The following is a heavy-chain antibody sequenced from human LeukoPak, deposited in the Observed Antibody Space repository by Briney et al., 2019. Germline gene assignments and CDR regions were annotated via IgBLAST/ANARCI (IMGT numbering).Heavy chain of an antibody. CDR3: AREISSWSNVDY. Sequence: PSETLSLTCSVSGDSISSSGYYWGWIRQPPGKGLEWIGSVSYRGGTYYNPSLKTRVTISVDTSKNQFSLRLSSVTAADTAVYYCAREISSWSNVDYWGQGTLVTVSS. CDR1: GDSISSSGYY. J-gene: IGHJ4*02. V-gene: IGHV4-39*07. CDR2: VSYRGGT. D-gene: IGHD6-13*01.